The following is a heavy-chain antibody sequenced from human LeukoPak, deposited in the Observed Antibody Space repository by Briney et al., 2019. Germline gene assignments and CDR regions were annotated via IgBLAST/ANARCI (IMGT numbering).Heavy chain of an antibody. CDR3: ARDLFQAHGY. V-gene: IGHV4-31*03. D-gene: IGHD6-6*01. CDR1: GGSISSSSYY. CDR2: IYYSGST. J-gene: IGHJ4*02. Sequence: SETLSLTCTVSGGSISSSSYYWSWIRQHPGKGLEWIGYIYYSGSTYYNPSLKSRVTISVDTSKNQFSLKLSSVTAADTAVYYCARDLFQAHGYWGQGTLVTVSS.